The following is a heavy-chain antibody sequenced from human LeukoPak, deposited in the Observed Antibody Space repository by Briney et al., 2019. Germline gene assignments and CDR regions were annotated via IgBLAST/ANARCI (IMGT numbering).Heavy chain of an antibody. V-gene: IGHV3-30*01. CDR1: GFTFSSYA. Sequence: GGSLRLSCAASGFTFSSYAMHWVRQAPGKGREWVAVISYDGINKFYADSVKGRFTISRDNSKDTLYLQMNSLRAEDTAVYYCARVGLRFLEWSAFDYWGQGTLVTVSS. CDR3: ARVGLRFLEWSAFDY. D-gene: IGHD3-3*01. CDR2: ISYDGINK. J-gene: IGHJ4*02.